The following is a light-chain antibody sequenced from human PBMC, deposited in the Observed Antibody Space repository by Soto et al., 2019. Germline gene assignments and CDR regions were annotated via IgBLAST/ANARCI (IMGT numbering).Light chain of an antibody. Sequence: EVMMAQSPAGLSVCPGEIAGGSLRASQSVSSNVAWYQQKPGQAPRLLIYDASTRATGIPARFSGSGSGTEFTLTISSLQSEDFAVFYCHQYNDWPPAFGQGTKVDI. CDR1: QSVSSN. V-gene: IGKV3-15*01. CDR3: HQYNDWPPA. CDR2: DAS. J-gene: IGKJ1*01.